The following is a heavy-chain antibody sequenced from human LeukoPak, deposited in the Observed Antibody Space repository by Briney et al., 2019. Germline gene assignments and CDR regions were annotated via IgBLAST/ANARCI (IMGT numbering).Heavy chain of an antibody. Sequence: SETLSLTCTVSGGSVSSGSYYWSWIRQPPGKGLEWIGYIYYSGSTNYNPSLKSRVAISVDTSKNQFSLKLTSVTAADTAVYYCARGFYYFNDWGQGTLVTVSS. V-gene: IGHV4-61*01. J-gene: IGHJ4*02. CDR1: GGSVSSGSYY. D-gene: IGHD3-3*01. CDR3: ARGFYYFND. CDR2: IYYSGST.